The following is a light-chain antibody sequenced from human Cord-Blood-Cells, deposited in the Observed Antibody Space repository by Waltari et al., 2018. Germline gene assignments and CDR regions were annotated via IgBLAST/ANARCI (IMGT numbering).Light chain of an antibody. CDR3: CSYAGSYTV. CDR1: SSDVGCYNY. J-gene: IGLJ3*02. Sequence: QSALTQPRSVSGSPGQSVTISCTATSSDVGCYNYVSWYQQHPGKAPNLMIDDVSKRPSGVPDRFSGSKSGNPASLPISGLQAEDEADYYCCSYAGSYTVFGGGTKLTVL. CDR2: DVS. V-gene: IGLV2-11*01.